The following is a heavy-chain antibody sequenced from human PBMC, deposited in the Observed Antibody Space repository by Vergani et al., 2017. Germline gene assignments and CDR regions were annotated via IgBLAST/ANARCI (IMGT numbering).Heavy chain of an antibody. Sequence: QVQLVESGGGVVQPGRSLRLSCTPSSFKLGDYGMHWVRQAPGRGLEWVSMTWYEGNNNYYADSVKGRFTISRDNAKNSLYLQMNSLRAEDTALYYCGMYCSSPTCGTHPRVQNYGMDVWGRGTTVAV. CDR1: SFKLGDYG. V-gene: IGHV3-33*03. CDR2: TWYEGNNN. D-gene: IGHD2-2*01. CDR3: GMYCSSPTCGTHPRVQNYGMDV. J-gene: IGHJ6*02.